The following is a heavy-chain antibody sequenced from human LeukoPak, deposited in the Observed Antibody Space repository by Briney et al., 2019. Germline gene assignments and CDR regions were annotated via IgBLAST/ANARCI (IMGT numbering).Heavy chain of an antibody. CDR3: ARELRGAKYYYYMDV. J-gene: IGHJ6*03. D-gene: IGHD4/OR15-4a*01. V-gene: IGHV4-4*07. CDR1: GGSNSSYY. CDR2: IYTSGST. Sequence: PSETLSLTCTVSGGSNSSYYWSWIRQPAGKGLEWIGRIYTSGSTNYNPSLKSRVTMSVDTSKTQFSLKLSSVTAADTAVSYCARELRGAKYYYYMDVWGKGTTVTVSS.